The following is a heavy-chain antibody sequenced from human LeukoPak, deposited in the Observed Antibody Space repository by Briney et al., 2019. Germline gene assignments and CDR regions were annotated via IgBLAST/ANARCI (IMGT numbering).Heavy chain of an antibody. CDR1: GGSISSYY. D-gene: IGHD3-10*01. J-gene: IGHJ4*02. V-gene: IGHV4-59*01. Sequence: PSETPSLTCTAPGGSISSYYWSWIRQPPGKGLEWIGDIYYSGSTNYNPSLKSRVTISVDTSKNQFSLKLSSVTAADTAVYYCARGYGSGSRPFDYWGQGTLVTVSS. CDR2: IYYSGST. CDR3: ARGYGSGSRPFDY.